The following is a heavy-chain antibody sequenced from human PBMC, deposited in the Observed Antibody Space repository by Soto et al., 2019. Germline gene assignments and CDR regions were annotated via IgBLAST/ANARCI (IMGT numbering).Heavy chain of an antibody. J-gene: IGHJ4*02. D-gene: IGHD3-16*01. Sequence: GVSLRLSCAASGFTFSTYCMHWVRQAPGKGLVWVSRLDNDGTNTRYADSVKGRFTVSRDNGKNTVYLQMDSLRAEDTAVYYCARDGGTYFDYWGQGTLVTVSS. CDR1: GFTFSTYC. V-gene: IGHV3-74*01. CDR3: ARDGGTYFDY. CDR2: LDNDGTNT.